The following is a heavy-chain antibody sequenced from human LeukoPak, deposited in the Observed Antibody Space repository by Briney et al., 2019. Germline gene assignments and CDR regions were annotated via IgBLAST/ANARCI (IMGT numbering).Heavy chain of an antibody. CDR3: ARGFYYYGLDV. CDR1: GYTFTGYD. Sequence: EASVKVSCKASGYTFTGYDINWVRQAPGQGLEWLGWMNPNNGNTGYAQKFQGRVTMTRSTSIDTAYMELNTLTSDDTAAYYCARGFYYYGLDVWGQGTTVTVSS. V-gene: IGHV1-8*01. CDR2: MNPNNGNT. J-gene: IGHJ6*02.